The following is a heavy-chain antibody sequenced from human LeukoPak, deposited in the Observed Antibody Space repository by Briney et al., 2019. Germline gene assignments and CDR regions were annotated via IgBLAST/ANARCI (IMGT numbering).Heavy chain of an antibody. CDR3: AKSPYYYDSSGLNWFDP. V-gene: IGHV3-21*04. J-gene: IGHJ5*02. CDR1: GFTFSSYS. Sequence: TGGSLRLSCAASGFTFSSYSMNWVRQAPGKGLEWVSSISSSSSYIYYADSVKGRFTISRDNAKNSLYLQMNSLRAEDTAVYYCAKSPYYYDSSGLNWFDPWGQGTLVTVSS. D-gene: IGHD3-22*01. CDR2: ISSSSSYI.